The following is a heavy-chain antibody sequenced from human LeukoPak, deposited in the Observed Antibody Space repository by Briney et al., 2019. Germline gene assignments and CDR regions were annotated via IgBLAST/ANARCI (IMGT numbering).Heavy chain of an antibody. CDR3: ARDYYDSSGYLDY. Sequence: GGSLRLSCAASGFTFTSFSMNWVRQAPGKGLEWLSYINSDSKTIYYADSVKGRFTISRDNAKNSLYLQMNGLRAEDTAVYYCARDYYDSSGYLDYWGQGTLVTVSS. V-gene: IGHV3-48*04. CDR2: INSDSKTI. J-gene: IGHJ4*02. CDR1: GFTFTSFS. D-gene: IGHD3-22*01.